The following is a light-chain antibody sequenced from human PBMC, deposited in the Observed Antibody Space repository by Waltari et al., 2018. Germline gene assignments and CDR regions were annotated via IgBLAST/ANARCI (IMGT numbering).Light chain of an antibody. CDR3: AAWDDSLNGLYV. Sequence: QSVLTQPPSASGTPGQRVTISCSGSSSNIVSNTVTWYQQLPGTAPKLLIYSNNQPPSGVPDRFSGSKSGTSASLAISGLQSEDEADYYCAAWDDSLNGLYVFGTGTKVTVL. V-gene: IGLV1-44*01. CDR2: SNN. CDR1: SSNIVSNT. J-gene: IGLJ1*01.